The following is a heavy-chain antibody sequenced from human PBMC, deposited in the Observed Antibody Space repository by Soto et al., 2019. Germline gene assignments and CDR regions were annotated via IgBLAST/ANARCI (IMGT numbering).Heavy chain of an antibody. J-gene: IGHJ4*02. V-gene: IGHV1-69*02. Sequence: QVQLVQSGAEVKKPGSSVEVSCKASGGSFSRYTFSWVRQAPGQGLEWMGRIVPTLNIANYAPKFQGRVSFSADKSTGTVYMQLRSLTSAATAVYYCARGSTYSAGSYYINWGQGTLVTVS. CDR2: IVPTLNIA. D-gene: IGHD3-10*01. CDR1: GGSFSRYT. CDR3: ARGSTYSAGSYYIN.